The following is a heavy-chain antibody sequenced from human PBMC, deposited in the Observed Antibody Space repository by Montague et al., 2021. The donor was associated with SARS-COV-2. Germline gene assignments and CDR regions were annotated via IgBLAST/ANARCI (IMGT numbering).Heavy chain of an antibody. Sequence: SLRLSCAASGFTFSSFSMNWARQAPGKGLEWVAIIGSSSSYIYYXXSLKSRFTISRDNAKNSLYLQMNSLRGDDTAIYYCAREAAPQYCAGGSCYQPEDFWGQGTQVTVSS. CDR1: GFTFSSFS. V-gene: IGHV3-21*01. CDR3: AREAAPQYCAGGSCYQPEDF. CDR2: IGSSSSYI. D-gene: IGHD2-15*01. J-gene: IGHJ4*02.